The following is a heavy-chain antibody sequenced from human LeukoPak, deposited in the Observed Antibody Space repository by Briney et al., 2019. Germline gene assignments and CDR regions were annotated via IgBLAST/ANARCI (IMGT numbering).Heavy chain of an antibody. D-gene: IGHD3-22*01. CDR2: IGIGGDT. CDR3: ARAARFYGSSGAHAFDI. V-gene: IGHV3-13*01. CDR1: GFTFSNYD. Sequence: QAGGSLRLSCVASGFTFSNYDMHWVRQRTGKGLEWVSGIGIGGDTHYPDSVKGRFTISRENAKNSLYLQMNSLRVGDTAMYYCARAARFYGSSGAHAFDIWGQGTKVTVS. J-gene: IGHJ3*02.